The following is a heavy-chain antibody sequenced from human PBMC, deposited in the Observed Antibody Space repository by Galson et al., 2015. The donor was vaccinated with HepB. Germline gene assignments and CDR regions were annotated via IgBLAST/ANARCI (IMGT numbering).Heavy chain of an antibody. J-gene: IGHJ6*02. V-gene: IGHV3-49*04. Sequence: SLRLSCAPSGFTFGDYAMSWVRQAPGKGLEWVGFIRSKAYGGTTEYAASVKGRFTISRDDSKSIAYLQMNSLKTEDTAVYYCTRGATSPLYYYYGMDVWGQGTTVTVSS. D-gene: IGHD4-11*01. CDR1: GFTFGDYA. CDR2: IRSKAYGGTT. CDR3: TRGATSPLYYYYGMDV.